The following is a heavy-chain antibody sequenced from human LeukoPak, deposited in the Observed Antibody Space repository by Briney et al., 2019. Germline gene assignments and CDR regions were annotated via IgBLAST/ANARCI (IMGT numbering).Heavy chain of an antibody. CDR3: AREFHSSGWYWAFDI. CDR1: GGSISSGGYY. Sequence: SETLSLTCTVSGGSISSGGYYWSWIRQHPGKGLEWIGYIYYSGSTYYNPSLKSRVTISVDTSKNQFSLKLSSVTAADTAMYYCAREFHSSGWYWAFDIWGQGTMVTVSS. D-gene: IGHD6-19*01. V-gene: IGHV4-31*03. J-gene: IGHJ3*02. CDR2: IYYSGST.